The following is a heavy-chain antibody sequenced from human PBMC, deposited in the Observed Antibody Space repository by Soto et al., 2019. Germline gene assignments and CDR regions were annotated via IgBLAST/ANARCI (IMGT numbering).Heavy chain of an antibody. CDR1: GFTFSSYA. Sequence: GGSLRLSCAASGFTFSSYAMSWVRQAPGKGLEWVSAISGSGGSTYYADSVKGRFTISRDNSKNTLYLQMNSLRAEDTAVYYCAKGGLVKYYYYYGMDVWGQGTTVTVSS. CDR3: AKGGLVKYYYYYGMDV. CDR2: ISGSGGST. V-gene: IGHV3-23*01. D-gene: IGHD3-9*01. J-gene: IGHJ6*02.